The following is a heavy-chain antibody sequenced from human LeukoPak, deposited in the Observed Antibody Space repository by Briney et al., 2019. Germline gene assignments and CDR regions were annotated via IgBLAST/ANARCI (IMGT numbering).Heavy chain of an antibody. J-gene: IGHJ4*02. CDR1: GYTFNLYY. CDR3: ARGRGGATTGLDH. V-gene: IGHV1-2*02. Sequence: ASVTVSFTSSGYTFNLYYMHWVRQAPGQGLESMGWINSNSGARNYGQKFQGRVTMSRDTAINTAYMELTSLTSDDTGVYYCARGRGGATTGLDHWGQGTLVTVSS. CDR2: INSNSGAR. D-gene: IGHD1-26*01.